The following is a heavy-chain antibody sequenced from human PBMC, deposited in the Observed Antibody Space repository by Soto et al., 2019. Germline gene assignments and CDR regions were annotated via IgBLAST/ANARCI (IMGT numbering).Heavy chain of an antibody. CDR1: GFTFSSYG. CDR3: ARSPYSVSYLAYFDS. D-gene: IGHD1-26*01. V-gene: IGHV3-30*03. J-gene: IGHJ4*02. CDR2: ISYDGSNK. Sequence: QVQLVESGGGVVQPGRSLRLSCAASGFTFSSYGMHWVRQAPGKGLEWVAVISYDGSNKYYADSVKGRFTISSDNSKNTLYLQMKSLRAEDTAVYYCARSPYSVSYLAYFDSWGQGTLVTVSS.